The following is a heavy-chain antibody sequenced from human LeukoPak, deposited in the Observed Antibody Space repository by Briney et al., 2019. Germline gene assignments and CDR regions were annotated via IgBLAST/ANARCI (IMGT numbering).Heavy chain of an antibody. CDR3: AKVPNSGSYYYFDY. V-gene: IGHV3-23*01. CDR2: IRGNGADT. D-gene: IGHD1-26*01. J-gene: IGHJ4*02. CDR1: GFTFSSYA. Sequence: GGSLRLSCAASGFTFSSYAMSWVRQAPGKGLEWVSAIRGNGADTYYADSVKGRFTISRDNSKKTLYLQMNSLRAEDTAVYYCAKVPNSGSYYYFDYWGQGALVTVSS.